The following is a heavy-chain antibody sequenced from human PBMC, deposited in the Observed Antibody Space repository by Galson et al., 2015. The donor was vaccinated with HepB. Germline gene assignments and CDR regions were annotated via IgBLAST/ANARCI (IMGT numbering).Heavy chain of an antibody. CDR3: AREGYYDILTGNYYYGMDV. CDR1: GFTVSSNY. D-gene: IGHD3-9*01. CDR2: IYSGGST. V-gene: IGHV3-66*01. Sequence: SLRLSCAASGFTVSSNYMSWVRQAPGKGLEWVSVIYSGGSTYYADSVKGRFTISRDNSKNTLYLQMNSLRAEDTAVYYCAREGYYDILTGNYYYGMDVWGQGTTVTVSS. J-gene: IGHJ6*02.